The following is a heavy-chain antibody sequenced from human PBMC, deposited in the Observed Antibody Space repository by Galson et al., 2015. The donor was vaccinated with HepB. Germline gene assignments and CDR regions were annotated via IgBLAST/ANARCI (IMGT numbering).Heavy chain of an antibody. J-gene: IGHJ4*02. CDR1: GFTFSSYA. CDR3: AKDFSPMVQGVTGEDY. Sequence: SLRLSCAASGFTFSSYAMSWVRQAPGKGLEWVSAISGSGGSTYYADSVKGRFTISRDNSKNTLYLQMNSLRAEDTAVYYCAKDFSPMVQGVTGEDYWGQGTLVTVSS. V-gene: IGHV3-23*01. CDR2: ISGSGGST. D-gene: IGHD3-10*01.